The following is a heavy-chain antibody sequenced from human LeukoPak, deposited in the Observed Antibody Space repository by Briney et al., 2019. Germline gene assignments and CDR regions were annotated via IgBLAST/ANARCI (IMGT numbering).Heavy chain of an antibody. CDR2: ISAYNGNT. CDR1: GYTFTSYG. Sequence: ASVKVSCKASGYTFTSYGISWVRQAPGQGLEWMGWISAYNGNTNYAQKLQGRVTMTTDTSTSSAYMELRRLRSDDTAVYYCARERGSGYCSSPSRYWDYYYGMDVWGKGTTVTVSS. V-gene: IGHV1-18*04. D-gene: IGHD2-2*01. CDR3: ARERGSGYCSSPSRYWDYYYGMDV. J-gene: IGHJ6*04.